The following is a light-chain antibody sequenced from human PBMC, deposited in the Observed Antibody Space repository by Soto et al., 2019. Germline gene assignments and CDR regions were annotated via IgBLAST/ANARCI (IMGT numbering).Light chain of an antibody. Sequence: EIVLTQSPGTLSLSPGERATLSCRASQSVSSSYLGWYQQKPGQAPRLLIYAASNRATGIPDRFSGSGSGTEFTLTISRLEPEDFVVYYCQHYGTSSWTFGQGTKVDSK. J-gene: IGKJ1*01. CDR1: QSVSSSY. V-gene: IGKV3-20*01. CDR2: AAS. CDR3: QHYGTSSWT.